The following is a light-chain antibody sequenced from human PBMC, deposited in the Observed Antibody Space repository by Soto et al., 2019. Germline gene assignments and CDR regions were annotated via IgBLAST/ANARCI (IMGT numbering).Light chain of an antibody. V-gene: IGLV2-8*01. CDR2: EVS. CDR3: GSYADSNNYV. J-gene: IGLJ1*01. Sequence: QSVLTQPPSASGSPGQSVTISCTGTSSDVGGYNYVSWYQQYPGKAPKIMIYEVSKQPSGVPDRFSGSKSGNTASLTVSGLQAEDEADYYCGSYADSNNYVFGTGTKVTVL. CDR1: SSDVGGYNY.